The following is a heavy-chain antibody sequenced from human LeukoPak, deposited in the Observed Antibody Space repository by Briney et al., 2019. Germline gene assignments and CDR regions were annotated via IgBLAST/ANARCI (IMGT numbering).Heavy chain of an antibody. V-gene: IGHV3-23*01. D-gene: IGHD3-16*01. J-gene: IGHJ5*02. Sequence: GGSLRLSCAASGFTFSSYAMSWVRQAPGKGLEWVSAISGSGGSTYYADSVKGRFTISRDNSKNTLYLQMNSLRAEDTAVYYCARDYEARNWFDPWGQGTLVTVSS. CDR2: ISGSGGST. CDR1: GFTFSSYA. CDR3: ARDYEARNWFDP.